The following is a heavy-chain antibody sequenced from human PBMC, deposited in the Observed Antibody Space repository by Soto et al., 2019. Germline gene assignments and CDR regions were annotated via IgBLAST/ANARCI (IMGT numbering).Heavy chain of an antibody. Sequence: SETLSLTCTVSGGSISSGGYYWSWIRQHPGKGLEWIGYIYYSGSTYYNPSLKSRVTISVDTSKNQFSLKLSSVTAADTAVYYCASSPVAVYYFAYWGQGTLVTVSS. CDR2: IYYSGST. CDR1: GGSISSGGYY. J-gene: IGHJ4*02. CDR3: ASSPVAVYYFAY. D-gene: IGHD6-19*01. V-gene: IGHV4-31*03.